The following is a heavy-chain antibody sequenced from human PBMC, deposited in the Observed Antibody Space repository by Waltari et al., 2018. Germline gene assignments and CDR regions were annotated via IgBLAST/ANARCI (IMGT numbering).Heavy chain of an antibody. Sequence: EVQLVESGGVLVHPGGSLRLSCAASGFTFSNFWMHWVRQAPGKGLVLVSRIDSGGSDTSYAGSVKGRFTISRDNTKNTLYLQMNSLRGEDTGVYYCARDLYDTGSGDYPGRDFWGQGTLVTVAS. CDR1: GFTFSNFW. V-gene: IGHV3-74*01. CDR2: IDSGGSDT. D-gene: IGHD1-26*01. J-gene: IGHJ4*02. CDR3: ARDLYDTGSGDYPGRDF.